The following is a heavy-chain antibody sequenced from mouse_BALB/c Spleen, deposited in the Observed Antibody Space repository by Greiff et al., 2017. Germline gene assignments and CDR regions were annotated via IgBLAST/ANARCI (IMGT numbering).Heavy chain of an antibody. D-gene: IGHD1-1*01. V-gene: IGHV2-6-4*01. CDR2: IWGGGST. CDR1: GFSLSRYS. J-gene: IGHJ4*01. CDR3: ARKGPITTVVEDYAMDY. Sequence: VQGVESGPGLVAPSQSLSITCTVSGFSLSRYSVHWVRQPPGKGLEWLGMIWGGGSTDYNSALKSRLSISKDNSKSQVFLKMNSLQTDDTAMYYCARKGPITTVVEDYAMDYWGQGTSVTVSS.